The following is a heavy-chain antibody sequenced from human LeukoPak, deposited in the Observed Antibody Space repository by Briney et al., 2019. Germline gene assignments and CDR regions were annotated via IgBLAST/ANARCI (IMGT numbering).Heavy chain of an antibody. D-gene: IGHD6-13*01. Sequence: SETLSLTCTVSGGSTSSYYWSWIRQPPGKGLEWIGYIYYSGSTNYNPSLKSRVTISVDTSKNQFSLKLSSVTAADTAVYYCARVIRQQLVMWFDLWGQGTLVTVSS. CDR2: IYYSGST. V-gene: IGHV4-59*01. CDR3: ARVIRQQLVMWFDL. CDR1: GGSTSSYY. J-gene: IGHJ5*02.